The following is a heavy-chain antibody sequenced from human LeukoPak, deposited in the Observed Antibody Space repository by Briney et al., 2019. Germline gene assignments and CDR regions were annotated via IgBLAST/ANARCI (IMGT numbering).Heavy chain of an antibody. CDR2: ISYDGSNK. J-gene: IGHJ4*02. Sequence: GGSLRLSCAASAFTFSSYGMHWVRQAPGKGLEWVAVISYDGSNKYYADSVKGRFTISRDNSKNTLYLQMNSLRAEDTAVYYCAKQKGRAVAAYDYWGQGALVTVSS. CDR1: AFTFSSYG. D-gene: IGHD6-19*01. V-gene: IGHV3-30*18. CDR3: AKQKGRAVAAYDY.